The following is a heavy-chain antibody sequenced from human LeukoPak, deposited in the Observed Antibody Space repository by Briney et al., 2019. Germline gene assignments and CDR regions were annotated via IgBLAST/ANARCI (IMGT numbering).Heavy chain of an antibody. D-gene: IGHD5-18*01. Sequence: GGSLRLSCAASGFTFSSCAMSWVRQAPGKGLEWVSGIGGSGFRTYYADSVQGRFTISRDNSQNTLYLQMNSLRAEDTAVYYCAKCRGYSYAFPDAFDIWGRGTMVTVSS. V-gene: IGHV3-23*01. CDR2: IGGSGFRT. J-gene: IGHJ3*02. CDR1: GFTFSSCA. CDR3: AKCRGYSYAFPDAFDI.